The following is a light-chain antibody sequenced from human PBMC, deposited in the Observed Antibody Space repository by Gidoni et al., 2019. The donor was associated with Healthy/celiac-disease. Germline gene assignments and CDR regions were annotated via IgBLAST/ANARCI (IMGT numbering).Light chain of an antibody. Sequence: DIQMTQSPSTLSASVGDRVTITCRASQSISSWLAWYQQKPGKDPKPLIYDASSLESGVPSRFSGSGSGTEFTLNISSLQPDDFATYYCQQYNSYPYTFGQGTKTGDQT. CDR3: QQYNSYPYT. J-gene: IGKJ2*01. CDR1: QSISSW. V-gene: IGKV1-5*01. CDR2: DAS.